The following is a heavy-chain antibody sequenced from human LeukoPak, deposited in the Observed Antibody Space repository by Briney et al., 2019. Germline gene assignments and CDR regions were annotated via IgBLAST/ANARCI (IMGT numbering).Heavy chain of an antibody. CDR1: GGSISSSSYY. Sequence: SETLSLTCTVSGGSISSSSYYWGRIRQPPGKGLDWIGSIYYSGITYYNPSLKRGVTISVDTSKNQFSLKLSSVTAADTAVYYCARHRMYYYDSSGRGVADAFDIWGQGTMVTVSS. V-gene: IGHV4-39*01. J-gene: IGHJ3*02. D-gene: IGHD3-22*01. CDR2: IYYSGIT. CDR3: ARHRMYYYDSSGRGVADAFDI.